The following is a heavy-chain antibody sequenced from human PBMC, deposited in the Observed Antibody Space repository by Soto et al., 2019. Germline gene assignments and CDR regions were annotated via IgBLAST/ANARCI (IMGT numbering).Heavy chain of an antibody. CDR2: MSSSSSTI. J-gene: IGHJ6*03. CDR1: WFTFSSVW. V-gene: IGHV3-48*01. Sequence: GGSLRVSCAASWFTFSSVWMSWGRPAPGEGVEGVSNMSSSSSTIYYADSVKGRFTISRDNAKNSLYLQMNSLRAEDTAVHYCARDGELFPYYYYYMYVWGKGTTVTVSS. D-gene: IGHD2-15*01. CDR3: ARDGELFPYYYYYMYV.